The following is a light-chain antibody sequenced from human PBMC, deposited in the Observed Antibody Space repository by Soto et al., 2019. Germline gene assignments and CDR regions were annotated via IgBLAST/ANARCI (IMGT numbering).Light chain of an antibody. CDR3: QSYDIRLNGLT. J-gene: IGLJ2*01. CDR1: SSDVGGYNY. V-gene: IGLV2-14*01. Sequence: QSALTQPASVSGSPGQSITISCTGTSSDVGGYNYVSWYQQHPGKAPKLMIYEVSNRPSGVSNRFSGSKSGNTASLTISGLQAEDEADYYCQSYDIRLNGLTFGLGTKLTVL. CDR2: EVS.